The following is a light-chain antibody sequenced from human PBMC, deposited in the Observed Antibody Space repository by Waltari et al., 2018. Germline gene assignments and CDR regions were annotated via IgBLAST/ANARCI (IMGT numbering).Light chain of an antibody. CDR2: GAS. CDR1: QSVSRA. Sequence: EVVLTQYTGTLSLSPGERATLSCRASQSVSRALAWYQQKPGQAPRLLIYGASIRATCIPDRFSGSGSGTDFSLTISRLEPADSAMYYCQHYVRLPATFGQGTKVEIK. CDR3: QHYVRLPAT. V-gene: IGKV3-20*01. J-gene: IGKJ1*01.